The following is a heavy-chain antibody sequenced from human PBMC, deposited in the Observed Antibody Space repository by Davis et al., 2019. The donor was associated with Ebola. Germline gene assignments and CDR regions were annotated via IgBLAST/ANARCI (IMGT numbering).Heavy chain of an antibody. J-gene: IGHJ6*03. Sequence: PSETLSLTCTVSGGSVSSGSYYWSWIRQPPGKGLEWIGYIYYSGSTNYNPSLKSRVTISVDTSKNQFSLKLSSVTAADTAVYYCARERGGSWGRYYYYMDVWGKGTTVTVSS. V-gene: IGHV4-61*01. D-gene: IGHD3-16*01. CDR2: IYYSGST. CDR3: ARERGGSWGRYYYYMDV. CDR1: GGSVSSGSYY.